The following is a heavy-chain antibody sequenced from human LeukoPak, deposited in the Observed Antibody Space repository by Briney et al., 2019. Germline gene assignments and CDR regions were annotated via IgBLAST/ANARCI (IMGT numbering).Heavy chain of an antibody. D-gene: IGHD2-2*01. V-gene: IGHV1-2*02. Sequence: ASVKVSFKASGYTFTGYYMHWVRQAPGQGLEWMGWINPNSGGTNYAQKFQGRVTMTRDTSISTAYMELSRLRSDDTAVYYCARDGVVVPAERMDVWGQGTTVTVSS. CDR3: ARDGVVVPAERMDV. J-gene: IGHJ6*02. CDR2: INPNSGGT. CDR1: GYTFTGYY.